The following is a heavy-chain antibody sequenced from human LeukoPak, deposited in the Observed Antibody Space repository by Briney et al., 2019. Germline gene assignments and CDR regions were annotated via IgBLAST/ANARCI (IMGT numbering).Heavy chain of an antibody. CDR2: ISSSSERI. J-gene: IGHJ4*02. D-gene: IGHD3-9*01. CDR1: GFMFSDVA. CDR3: AEKSTILRH. Sequence: GGSLRLSCVASGFMFSDVAMSWIRQAPGKGLEWVSAISSSSERIYYGDSFKGRFTISRDNSKNTLFLEMNSLRAEDTAVYYCAEKSTILRHWGQGVPVTVSS. V-gene: IGHV3-23*01.